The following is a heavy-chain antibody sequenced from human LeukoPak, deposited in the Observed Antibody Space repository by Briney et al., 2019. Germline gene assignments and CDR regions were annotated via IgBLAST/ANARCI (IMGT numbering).Heavy chain of an antibody. CDR3: ARDRGTWNYRYFDY. Sequence: ASVKVSCKASGYTFTAYHMHWVRQAPGQGLERMGWINPNSGGTNYAQKFQGRVTMTRDTSISTAYMELSRLRSDDTAVYYCARDRGTWNYRYFDYWGQGTLVTVSS. CDR1: GYTFTAYH. J-gene: IGHJ4*02. CDR2: INPNSGGT. V-gene: IGHV1-2*02. D-gene: IGHD1-7*01.